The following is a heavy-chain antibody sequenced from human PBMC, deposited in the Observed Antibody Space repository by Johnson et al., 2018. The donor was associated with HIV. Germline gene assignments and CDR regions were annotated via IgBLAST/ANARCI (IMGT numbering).Heavy chain of an antibody. Sequence: SGGGVVQPGRSLRVSCAASGFPFSSYAMHWVRQAPGKGLEWVAVISYDGSNKYYADSVKGRFTISRDNSKNTLYLQMNSLRAEDTAVYYCARVEQQLWLRGAFDIWGQGTMVTVSS. CDR2: ISYDGSNK. V-gene: IGHV3-30*04. J-gene: IGHJ3*02. CDR3: ARVEQQLWLRGAFDI. CDR1: GFPFSSYA. D-gene: IGHD5-18*01.